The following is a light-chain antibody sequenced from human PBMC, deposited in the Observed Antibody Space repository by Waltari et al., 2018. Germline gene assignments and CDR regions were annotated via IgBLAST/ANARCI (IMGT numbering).Light chain of an antibody. J-gene: IGLJ3*02. CDR2: EDN. V-gene: IGLV6-57*03. Sequence: FLLTQPRSVSESPGETVTISCGRSSGSIASSLVQRYQQRPGSVPTTLIYEDNDRPSWVSDRFSGSIDTSSNSAVLTISGLQIEDEADYYCQSYDKTNQVFGGGTKLTVL. CDR3: QSYDKTNQV. CDR1: SGSIASSL.